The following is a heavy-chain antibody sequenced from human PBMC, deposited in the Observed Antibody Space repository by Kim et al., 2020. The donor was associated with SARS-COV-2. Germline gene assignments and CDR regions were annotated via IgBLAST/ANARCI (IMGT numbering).Heavy chain of an antibody. CDR1: GYSFTSYW. Sequence: GESLKISCKGSGYSFTSYWIGWVSQMPGKGLEWMGIIYPGDSDTRYRPSFQGQVTISADKSISTAYLQWSSLKASDTAMYYCARQMGPLRFLAGVWGQGTTVTVSS. CDR2: IYPGDSDT. J-gene: IGHJ6*02. V-gene: IGHV5-51*01. CDR3: ARQMGPLRFLAGV. D-gene: IGHD3-3*01.